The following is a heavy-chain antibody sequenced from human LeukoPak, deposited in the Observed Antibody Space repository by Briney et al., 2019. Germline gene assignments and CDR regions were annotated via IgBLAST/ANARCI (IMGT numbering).Heavy chain of an antibody. D-gene: IGHD3-10*01. CDR3: ARGFGDWGLSWFDP. V-gene: IGHV4-61*01. J-gene: IGHJ5*02. Sequence: SETLSLTCTVSGGSISSSSYYWSWIQQPPGKGLEWIGYIYYSGSAKYNPSLKSRVTISVDTSKNQFSLKLTSVTAADTAVYYCARGFGDWGLSWFDPWGQGTLVTVSS. CDR2: IYYSGSA. CDR1: GGSISSSSYY.